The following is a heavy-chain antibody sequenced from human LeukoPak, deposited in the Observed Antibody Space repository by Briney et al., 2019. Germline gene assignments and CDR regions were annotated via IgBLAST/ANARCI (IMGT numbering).Heavy chain of an antibody. D-gene: IGHD3-22*01. J-gene: IGHJ4*02. CDR3: ASPTYYYDSSGYQGHTL. CDR2: ISSSSSYI. CDR1: GFTFSSYS. Sequence: GGSLRLSSAASGFTFSSYSMNWVRQAPGKGLEWVSSISSSSSYIYYADSVKGRFTISRDNAKNSLYLQMNSLRAEDTAVYYCASPTYYYDSSGYQGHTLWGQGTLVTVSS. V-gene: IGHV3-21*01.